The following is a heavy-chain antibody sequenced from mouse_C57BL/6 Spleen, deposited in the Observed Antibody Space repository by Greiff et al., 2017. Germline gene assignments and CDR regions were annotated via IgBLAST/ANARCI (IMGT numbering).Heavy chain of an antibody. J-gene: IGHJ2*01. Sequence: VKLQESGPELVKPGASVKISCKASGYAFSSSWMNWVKQRPGKGLEWIGRIYPGDGDTNYNGKFKGKATLTADKSSSTAYMQLSSLTSEDSAVYFGGAGYDYAIDYWGQGTTLTVSS. V-gene: IGHV1-82*01. D-gene: IGHD2-4*01. CDR2: IYPGDGDT. CDR3: GAGYDYAIDY. CDR1: GYAFSSSW.